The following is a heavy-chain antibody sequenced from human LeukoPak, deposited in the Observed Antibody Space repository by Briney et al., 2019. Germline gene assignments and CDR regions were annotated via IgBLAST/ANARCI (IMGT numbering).Heavy chain of an antibody. CDR3: ARRDDSSGYHKIFDY. J-gene: IGHJ4*02. Sequence: PSETLSLTCTVSGGSISSGPYYWGWIRQPPGKGLEWIGNIYYGENTYYNPSLKSRVTISIDTSKNQFHLKLSSLTAADTAVYFCARRDDSSGYHKIFDYWGPGTLVTVSS. D-gene: IGHD3-22*01. V-gene: IGHV4-39*01. CDR2: IYYGENT. CDR1: GGSISSGPYY.